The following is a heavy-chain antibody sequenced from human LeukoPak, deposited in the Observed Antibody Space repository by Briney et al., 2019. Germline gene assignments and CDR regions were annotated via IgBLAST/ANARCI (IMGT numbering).Heavy chain of an antibody. CDR3: ARVRYSSGWRNSMDALDI. V-gene: IGHV3-30*02. Sequence: PGGSLRLSCAASGFTFNNYNMHWVRQAPGKGLEWVIFIRHDGSDKYYADSVKGRFTISRDNAKNSLYLQMNSQRAEDTDVYYCARVRYSSGWRNSMDALDIWGQGTMVTVSS. J-gene: IGHJ3*02. CDR1: GFTFNNYN. D-gene: IGHD6-19*01. CDR2: IRHDGSDK.